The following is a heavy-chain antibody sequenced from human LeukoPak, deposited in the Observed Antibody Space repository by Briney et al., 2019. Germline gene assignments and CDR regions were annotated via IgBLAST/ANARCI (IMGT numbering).Heavy chain of an antibody. CDR1: GGSISSYY. Sequence: SETLSLTCTVSGGSISSYYWSWIRQPPGKGLEWIGYIYYSGSTNYNPSLKSRVTISVDTSKNQFSLKLGSVTAADTAVYYCARGGTIFGVVGDYWGQGTLVTVSS. V-gene: IGHV4-59*01. CDR2: IYYSGST. D-gene: IGHD3-3*01. CDR3: ARGGTIFGVVGDY. J-gene: IGHJ4*02.